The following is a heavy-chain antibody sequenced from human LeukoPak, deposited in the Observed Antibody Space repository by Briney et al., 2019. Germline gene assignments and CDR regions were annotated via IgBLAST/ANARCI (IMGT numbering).Heavy chain of an antibody. Sequence: GASVKVSCKVSGYTLTELSMHWVRQAPGKGLEWMGGFDPEDGETIYAQKFQGRVIMTRNTSISTAYMELSSLRSEDTAVYYRARGRREPLRFLEWLPIRAYGMDVWGQGTTVTVSS. V-gene: IGHV1-24*01. J-gene: IGHJ6*02. CDR1: GYTLTELS. CDR2: FDPEDGET. CDR3: ARGRREPLRFLEWLPIRAYGMDV. D-gene: IGHD3-3*01.